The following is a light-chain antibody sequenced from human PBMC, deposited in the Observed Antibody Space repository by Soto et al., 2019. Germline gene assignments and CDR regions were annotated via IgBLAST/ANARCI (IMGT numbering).Light chain of an antibody. CDR3: TSYSSSDISYV. V-gene: IGLV2-14*01. Sequence: HSVLTQPASVSGSPGQSITISCTGTSSDIGGYYYVSWYQHHPGKAPKLLIYQVTNRPSRVSNRFSGSKSGNTASLTISGLQADDEADYYCTSYSSSDISYVFGTGTKLTVL. CDR1: SSDIGGYYY. J-gene: IGLJ1*01. CDR2: QVT.